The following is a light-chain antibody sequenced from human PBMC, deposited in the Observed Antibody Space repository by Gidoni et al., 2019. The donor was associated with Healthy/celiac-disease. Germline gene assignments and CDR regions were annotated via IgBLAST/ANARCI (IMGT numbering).Light chain of an antibody. J-gene: IGKJ3*01. CDR2: DAS. Sequence: EIVSTQSPATLSLSPGERATLSCRASQSVSSYLAWYQQKPGQAPRLLIYDASNRATGIPARFSGSGSGTDFTLTISVLEPEDFAVYYCQQRSNWPSFGPGTKVEIK. CDR3: QQRSNWPS. V-gene: IGKV3-11*01. CDR1: QSVSSY.